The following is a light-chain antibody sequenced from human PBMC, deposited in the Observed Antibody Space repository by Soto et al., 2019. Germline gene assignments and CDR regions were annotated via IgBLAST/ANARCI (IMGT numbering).Light chain of an antibody. CDR3: SSYAGSNNFV. Sequence: QSALTQPPSASGFPGQSVTISCTGTSRDVGCYDYVSWYQQHPGKAPKLVIYEVTKRPSGVPDRVSASKSGNTASLTVSGLRAEDEADYYCSSYAGSNNFVFGSGTKLTVL. CDR2: EVT. CDR1: SRDVGCYDY. V-gene: IGLV2-8*01. J-gene: IGLJ1*01.